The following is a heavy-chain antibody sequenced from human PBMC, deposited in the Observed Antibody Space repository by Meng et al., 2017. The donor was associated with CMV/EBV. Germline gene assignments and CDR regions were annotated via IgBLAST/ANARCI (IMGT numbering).Heavy chain of an antibody. J-gene: IGHJ4*02. D-gene: IGHD3-22*01. V-gene: IGHV3-21*01. CDR3: ARVQCHDSSGYPCY. Sequence: GGSLRLSCAASGFTFSSYSMNWVRQAPGKGLEWVSSISSSSSYIYYADSVKGRFTISRDNAKNSLYLQMNSPRAEDTAVYYCARVQCHDSSGYPCYWGQGTLVTVSS. CDR1: GFTFSSYS. CDR2: ISSSSSYI.